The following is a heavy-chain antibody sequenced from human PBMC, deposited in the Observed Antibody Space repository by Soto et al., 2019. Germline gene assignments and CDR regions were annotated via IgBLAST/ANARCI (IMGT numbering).Heavy chain of an antibody. CDR3: ARQDPFNTGWHFDS. CDR1: GGPMTAYY. CDR2: IYYSGST. J-gene: IGHJ4*02. V-gene: IGHV4-59*08. D-gene: IGHD6-19*01. Sequence: PSETLSLTCTVSGGPMTAYYWSWIRQPPGKGLEWLGYIYYSGSTNYNPSLKSRVTISVDTSKSQFSLELSSVTAADTAVYYCARQDPFNTGWHFDSWGQGTLVTVS.